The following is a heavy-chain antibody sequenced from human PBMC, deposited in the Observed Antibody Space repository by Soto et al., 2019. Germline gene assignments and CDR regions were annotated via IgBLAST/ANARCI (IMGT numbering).Heavy chain of an antibody. J-gene: IGHJ4*02. CDR2: IKEEGREK. Sequence: EVHLVESGGGLVQPGGSLRLSCAASGFTLNFYSMGWVRQAPGKGPEWVANIKEEGREKFYADSVRGRFTISRDNPNNLVYLHMSSLRVEDTALYYCARLGRDIPFDYWGQGTLVTVSS. D-gene: IGHD7-27*01. CDR1: GFTLNFYS. V-gene: IGHV3-7*01. CDR3: ARLGRDIPFDY.